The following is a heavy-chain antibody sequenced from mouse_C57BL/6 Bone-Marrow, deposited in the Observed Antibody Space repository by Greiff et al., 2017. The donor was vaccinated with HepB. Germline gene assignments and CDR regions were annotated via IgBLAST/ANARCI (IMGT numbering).Heavy chain of an antibody. CDR3: ARRGDYENYFDY. D-gene: IGHD2-4*01. CDR2: ISSGGSYT. J-gene: IGHJ2*01. Sequence: EVQLQESGGDLVKPGGSLKLSCAASGFTFSSYGMSWVRQTPDKRLEWVATISSGGSYTYYPDSVKGRFTISRDNAKNTLYLQMSSLKSEDTAMYYCARRGDYENYFDYWGQGTTLTVSS. V-gene: IGHV5-6*01. CDR1: GFTFSSYG.